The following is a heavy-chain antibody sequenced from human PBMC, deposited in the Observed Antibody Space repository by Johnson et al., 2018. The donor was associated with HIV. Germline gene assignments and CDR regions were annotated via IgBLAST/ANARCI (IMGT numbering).Heavy chain of an antibody. CDR1: GFTVSSNY. CDR2: VFSGDNT. Sequence: VQLVESGGGVVRPGGSLRVSCAASGFTVSSNYMSWVRQAPGKGLEWVSIVFSGDNTYYADSVKGRFTISRDNSKNTLYLQMNSLRAEDTAVYYCARAFSSGWYPHDAFDIWGQGTMVIVSS. J-gene: IGHJ3*02. D-gene: IGHD6-19*01. V-gene: IGHV3-66*01. CDR3: ARAFSSGWYPHDAFDI.